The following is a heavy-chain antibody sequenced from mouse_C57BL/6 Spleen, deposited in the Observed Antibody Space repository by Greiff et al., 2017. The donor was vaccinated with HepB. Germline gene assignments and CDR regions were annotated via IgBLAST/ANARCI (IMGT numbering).Heavy chain of an antibody. Sequence: EVQLVESGGGLVKPGGSLKLSCAASGFTFSSYAMPWVRQTPEKRLEWVATISDGGSYTYYPDNVKGRFTISRDNAKNNLYLQMSHLKSEDTAMYYCARESSYWYIDDWGKGTTVTVSS. J-gene: IGHJ1*03. CDR2: ISDGGSYT. CDR3: ARESSYWYIDD. D-gene: IGHD1-1*01. CDR1: GFTFSSYA. V-gene: IGHV5-4*01.